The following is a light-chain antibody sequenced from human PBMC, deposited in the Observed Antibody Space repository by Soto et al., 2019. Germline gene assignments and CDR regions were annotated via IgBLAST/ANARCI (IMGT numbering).Light chain of an antibody. Sequence: DIQMTQSPSSLSASVGDRVTITCQASQGIRNYLNWYQQRPGKAPKLLIYDASNLETGVPSRFSGSGSGTDFSFTISSLQPEAVATYYCQQYDNLITFGGGTKVEIK. CDR1: QGIRNY. J-gene: IGKJ4*01. CDR3: QQYDNLIT. CDR2: DAS. V-gene: IGKV1-33*01.